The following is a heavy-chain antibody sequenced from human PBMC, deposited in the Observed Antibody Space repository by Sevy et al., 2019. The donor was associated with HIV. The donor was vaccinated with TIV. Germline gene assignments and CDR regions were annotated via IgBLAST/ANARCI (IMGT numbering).Heavy chain of an antibody. CDR2: IQFDGSSQ. Sequence: GGSLRLSCAASGFTFSYSGMHWVRQAPGKGLEWVAFIQFDGSSQYYADSVKGGFTILRNNSKKALYLQMNSLTTDDTAVYYWAKNRAAVGVGGFDYWGQGALVTVSS. J-gene: IGHJ4*02. CDR1: GFTFSYSG. V-gene: IGHV3-30*02. CDR3: AKNRAAVGVGGFDY. D-gene: IGHD2-8*01.